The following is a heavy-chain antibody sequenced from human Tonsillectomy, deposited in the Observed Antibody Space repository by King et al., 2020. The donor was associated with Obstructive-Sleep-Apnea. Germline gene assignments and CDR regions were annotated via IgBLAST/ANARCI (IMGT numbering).Heavy chain of an antibody. CDR3: ASYSSGYYYFDY. Sequence: VQLVESGGGLVKPGGSLRLSCAASGFTFSDYYMSWIRQAPGKGLEWVSYISSSSTYTNYADAVKGRFTTSRDNAKNSLYLQKNSLRAEDTAVYYCASYSSGYYYFDYWGQGTLVTVSS. V-gene: IGHV3-11*06. D-gene: IGHD6-19*01. CDR2: ISSSSTYT. CDR1: GFTFSDYY. J-gene: IGHJ4*02.